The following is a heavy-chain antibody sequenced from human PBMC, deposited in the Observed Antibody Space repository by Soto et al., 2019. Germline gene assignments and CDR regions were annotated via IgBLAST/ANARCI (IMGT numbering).Heavy chain of an antibody. D-gene: IGHD3-16*01. J-gene: IGHJ4*02. CDR2: ISGGGVNT. CDR1: GFTFSNYA. Sequence: DVQLLESGGALVQPGGSLRLSCASSGFTFSNYAMSWVRQAPGKGLEWVSGISGGGVNTYYADSVKGRFTISRDNSKNTPYGEKNRLRGEDTGVYYCAKGMEGVLSYFYFLGQGTLVTVSS. V-gene: IGHV3-23*01. CDR3: AKGMEGVLSYFYF.